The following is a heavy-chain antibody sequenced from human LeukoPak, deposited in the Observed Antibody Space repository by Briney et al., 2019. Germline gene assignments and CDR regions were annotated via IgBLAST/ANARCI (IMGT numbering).Heavy chain of an antibody. Sequence: GGSLRLSCAASGFTFDDYTMHWVRQAPGKGLEWVAVISYDGSNKYYADSVKGRFTISRDNSKNTLYLQMNSLRAEDTAVYYCAELGITMIGGVWGKGTTVTISS. D-gene: IGHD3-10*02. CDR1: GFTFDDYT. V-gene: IGHV3-30*04. J-gene: IGHJ6*04. CDR3: AELGITMIGGV. CDR2: ISYDGSNK.